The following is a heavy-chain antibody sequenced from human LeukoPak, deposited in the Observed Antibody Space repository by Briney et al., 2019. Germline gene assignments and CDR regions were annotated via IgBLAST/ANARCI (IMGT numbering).Heavy chain of an antibody. V-gene: IGHV1-8*01. D-gene: IGHD2-15*01. CDR1: GYTFTSYD. CDR3: ARDGVVVVAPPPDYYYYGMDV. CDR2: MDPNSGNT. Sequence: GASVKVSCKASGYTFTSYDINWVRQATGQGLEWMGWMDPNSGNTGYAQKFQGRVTMTRNTSISTAYMELSSLRAEDTAVYYCARDGVVVVAPPPDYYYYGMDVWGQGTTVTVSS. J-gene: IGHJ6*02.